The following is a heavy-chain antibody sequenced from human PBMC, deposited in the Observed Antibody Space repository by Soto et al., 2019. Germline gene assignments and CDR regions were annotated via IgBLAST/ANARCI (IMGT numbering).Heavy chain of an antibody. V-gene: IGHV4-34*01. D-gene: IGHD3-22*01. Sequence: QVQLQQWGAGLLKPSETLSLTCAVYGGSFSGYYWSWIRQPPGKGLEWIGEINHSGSTNYNPSLKSRVTISVDTSKNQFSLKLSSVTVADTAVYYCARGRKSVVMVITPYNWFDPWGQGTLVTVSS. CDR1: GGSFSGYY. CDR3: ARGRKSVVMVITPYNWFDP. CDR2: INHSGST. J-gene: IGHJ5*02.